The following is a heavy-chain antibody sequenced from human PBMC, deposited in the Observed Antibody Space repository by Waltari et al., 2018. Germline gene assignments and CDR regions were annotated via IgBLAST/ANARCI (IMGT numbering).Heavy chain of an antibody. J-gene: IGHJ6*02. D-gene: IGHD2-15*01. CDR1: GGSFSGYY. CDR3: ARGDVVVVAATRGWDDYYYGMDV. CDR2: INHSGST. V-gene: IGHV4-34*01. Sequence: QVQLQQWGAGLLKPSETLSLPCAVYGGSFSGYYWSWIRQPPGSGVGWVGEINHSGSTNYNPYLKSRVTISVDTSKNQFSLKLSSVTAADTAVYYCARGDVVVVAATRGWDDYYYGMDVWGQGTTVTVSS.